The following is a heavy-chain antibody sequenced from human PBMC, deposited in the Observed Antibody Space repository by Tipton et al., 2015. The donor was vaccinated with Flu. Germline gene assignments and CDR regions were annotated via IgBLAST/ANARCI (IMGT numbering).Heavy chain of an antibody. D-gene: IGHD3-22*01. J-gene: IGHJ3*02. CDR3: AGLPPIYYDSSLDGSAI. CDR1: GDSIRSSNYY. V-gene: IGHV4-39*07. Sequence: GLVKPSETLSLTCGVSGDSIRSSNYYWGWIRQPPGKGLEWIGNTFHSGNTYLNPSLKSRVTISIDTSKNQFSLKLRSVTAADTALYYCAGLPPIYYDSSLDGSAIWSEGSMATAPS. CDR2: TFHSGNT.